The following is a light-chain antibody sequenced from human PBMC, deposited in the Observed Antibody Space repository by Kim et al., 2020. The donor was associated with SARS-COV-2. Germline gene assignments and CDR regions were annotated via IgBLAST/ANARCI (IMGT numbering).Light chain of an antibody. CDR1: KLGDKY. J-gene: IGLJ2*01. CDR3: QAWDSSTVV. Sequence: SIAPGQTGSITCSGDKLGDKYAYWYKQKPGQSPVLVIYQDSKRPSGIPERFSGSNSGNTATLTISGTQAMDEADYYCQAWDSSTVVFGGGTQLTVL. V-gene: IGLV3-1*01. CDR2: QDS.